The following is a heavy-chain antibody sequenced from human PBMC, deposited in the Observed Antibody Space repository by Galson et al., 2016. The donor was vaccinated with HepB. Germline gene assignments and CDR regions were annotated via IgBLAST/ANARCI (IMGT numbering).Heavy chain of an antibody. Sequence: SLRLSCAASGFTFSTHWMHWVRQAPGKGLVCVSRISEDGRATNYADSVKGRFAISRDNAKNTLYLQMNSLSAEDTAIYYCARVFPARCSGRSCFSEGAFDIWGQGIMVIVSS. CDR2: ISEDGRAT. V-gene: IGHV3-74*01. J-gene: IGHJ3*02. CDR3: ARVFPARCSGRSCFSEGAFDI. D-gene: IGHD2-15*01. CDR1: GFTFSTHW.